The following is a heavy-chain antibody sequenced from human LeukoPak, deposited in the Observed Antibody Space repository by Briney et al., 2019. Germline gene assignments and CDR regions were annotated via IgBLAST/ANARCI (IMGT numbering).Heavy chain of an antibody. J-gene: IGHJ4*02. CDR1: GFTLSDYW. Sequence: GGSLRLSCAVSGFTLSDYWMSWVRQAPGKGLEWVANMGQDGKEKYYVGSVKGRFTISRDDAKNSLYLQMNNLRAEDTAVYYCAREGNVCSSTSCLGDFWGQGVLITVSS. CDR3: AREGNVCSSTSCLGDF. D-gene: IGHD2-2*01. V-gene: IGHV3-7*01. CDR2: MGQDGKEK.